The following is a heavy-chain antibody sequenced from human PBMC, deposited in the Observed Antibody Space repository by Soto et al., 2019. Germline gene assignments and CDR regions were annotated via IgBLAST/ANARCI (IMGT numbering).Heavy chain of an antibody. D-gene: IGHD6-13*01. CDR1: GGTFSSYA. V-gene: IGHV1-69*13. Sequence: WASVKVSCKASGGTFSSYAISWVRQAPGQGLEWMGGIIPIFGTANYAQKFQGRVTITADESTSTAYMELSSLRSEDTAVYYCARDLRQSTAAGTSYYFDYWGQGTLVTVSS. CDR2: IIPIFGTA. CDR3: ARDLRQSTAAGTSYYFDY. J-gene: IGHJ4*02.